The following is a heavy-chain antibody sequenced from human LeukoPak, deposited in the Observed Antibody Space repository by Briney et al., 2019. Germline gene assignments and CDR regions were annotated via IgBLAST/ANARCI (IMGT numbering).Heavy chain of an antibody. Sequence: ASVKVSFKASGYTFTIYGVNWVRQAPGQGLEWMGWISAYNGHTIYAQSFQGRVTLTTDTSTNTAYMELRSLRSDDTAVYYCARDQKFGIAAVDSWFDPWGQGTLVTVSS. V-gene: IGHV1-18*01. J-gene: IGHJ5*02. D-gene: IGHD6-25*01. CDR3: ARDQKFGIAAVDSWFDP. CDR1: GYTFTIYG. CDR2: ISAYNGHT.